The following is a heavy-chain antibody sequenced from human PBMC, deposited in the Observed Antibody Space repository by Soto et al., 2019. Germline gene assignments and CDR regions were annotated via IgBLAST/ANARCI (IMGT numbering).Heavy chain of an antibody. CDR3: AKEVLGSMWFDP. CDR2: IENGGRKT. CDR1: GVTLSDHF. Sequence: GSLRLSCVGSGVTLSDHFISWVRQAPGKGLEWISSIENGGRKTYYADSVKGRFTISRDNAENALFLQMNSLRAEDTAVYYCAKEVLGSMWFDPWGQGTLVTVSS. D-gene: IGHD1-26*01. V-gene: IGHV3-11*01. J-gene: IGHJ5*02.